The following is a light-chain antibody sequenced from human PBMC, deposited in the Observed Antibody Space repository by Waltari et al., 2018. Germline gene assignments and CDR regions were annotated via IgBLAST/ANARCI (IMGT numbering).Light chain of an antibody. CDR2: GAS. V-gene: IGKV3-15*01. CDR1: QSLSSN. CDR3: QQYNDWPRT. J-gene: IGKJ1*01. Sequence: EIVMTQSPATLSVSPVERATLSCRASQSLSSNLAWYQQKPGQAPSLLIYGASARAPGIPARFSGGGSGTEFTLIISSLQSEDFAVYYCQQYNDWPRTCGQGTKVEIK.